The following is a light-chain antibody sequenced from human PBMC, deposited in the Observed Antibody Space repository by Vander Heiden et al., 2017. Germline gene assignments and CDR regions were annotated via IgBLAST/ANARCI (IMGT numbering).Light chain of an antibody. J-gene: IGKJ2*01. Sequence: VLTHSPGTLSLSPGDRATLPCRASQSVTYNFLAWYQQKPGQAPRLLIYGASSRATDIPDRFSGSGSGTDFTLTISRLEPEDFAVYYCQHYGSSLGYTFGQGTKLEIK. CDR3: QHYGSSLGYT. CDR1: QSVTYNF. V-gene: IGKV3-20*01. CDR2: GAS.